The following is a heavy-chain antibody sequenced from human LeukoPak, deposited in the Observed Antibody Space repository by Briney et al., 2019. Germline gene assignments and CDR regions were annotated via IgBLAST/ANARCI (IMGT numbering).Heavy chain of an antibody. CDR1: GSSFSNHY. CDR2: INEDGSNK. CDR3: TRVIVAVPGYFDYFDF. J-gene: IGHJ4*02. V-gene: IGHV3-7*01. Sequence: GGSLRLSCTASGSSFSNHYMRWIRQAPGEGLEWVANINEDGSNKWHLGSVKGRFTVSRGNARNSLYLQMNSLRVEDTAVYYCTRVIVAVPGYFDYFDFWGQGVLVTVSS. D-gene: IGHD6-19*01.